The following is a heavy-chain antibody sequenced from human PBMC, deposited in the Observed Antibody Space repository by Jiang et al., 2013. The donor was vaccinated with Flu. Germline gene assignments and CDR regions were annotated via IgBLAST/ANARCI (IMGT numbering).Heavy chain of an antibody. V-gene: IGHV1-3*01. CDR1: GYTFTEYS. D-gene: IGHD3-16*02. CDR3: AREWRLRLGELSLPYYYGMDV. CDR2: INAGNGNT. J-gene: IGHJ6*04. Sequence: GAEVKKPGASVKVSCKASGYTFTEYSVHWVRQAPGQRLEWMGWINAGNGNTKYSQKFQGRVTITRDTSASTAYMELSSLRSEDTAVYYCAREWRLRLGELSLPYYYGMDVWGKGTTVTRLL.